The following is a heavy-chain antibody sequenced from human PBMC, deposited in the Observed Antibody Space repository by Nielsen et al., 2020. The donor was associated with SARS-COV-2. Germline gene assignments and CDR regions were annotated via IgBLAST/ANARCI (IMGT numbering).Heavy chain of an antibody. V-gene: IGHV4-31*03. J-gene: IGHJ4*02. D-gene: IGHD3-10*01. Sequence: SETLSLTCTVSGGSISSGGYYWSWTRQHPGKGLEWIGYIYYSGSTYYNPSLKSRVTISVDTSKNQFSLKLSSVTAADTAVYYCAREVTMVRGVIIRYMDYWGQGTLVTVSS. CDR1: GGSISSGGYY. CDR3: AREVTMVRGVIIRYMDY. CDR2: IYYSGST.